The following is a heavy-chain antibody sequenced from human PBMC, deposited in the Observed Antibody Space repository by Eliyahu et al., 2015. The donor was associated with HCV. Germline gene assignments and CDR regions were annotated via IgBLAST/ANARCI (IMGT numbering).Heavy chain of an antibody. CDR2: IWYDGSNK. CDR1: GFXFSSYG. V-gene: IGHV3-33*01. D-gene: IGHD3-22*01. CDR3: ARDYYDSSGNETPQYYFDY. Sequence: QVQLVESGGGVVQPGRSLRLSCAASGFXFSSYGXXWVRQAPGKGLEWVAVIWYDGSNKYYADSVKGRFTISRDNSKNTLYLQMNSLRAEDTAVYYCARDYYDSSGNETPQYYFDYWGQGTLVHRLL. J-gene: IGHJ4*02.